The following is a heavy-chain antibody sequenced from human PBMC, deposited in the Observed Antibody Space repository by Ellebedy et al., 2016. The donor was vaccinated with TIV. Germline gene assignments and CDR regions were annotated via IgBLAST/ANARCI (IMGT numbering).Heavy chain of an antibody. CDR3: ATVGSYGDYRSPAHAFEF. CDR1: GFTFSSYW. D-gene: IGHD4-17*01. J-gene: IGHJ3*01. CDR2: INQDGSEK. Sequence: GGSLRLFCAAPGFTFSSYWMSWVRQAPGKGLEWVANINQDGSEKYYVDSVKGRFTISRDNARNSLYLQMNSLGADDTAVYYCATVGSYGDYRSPAHAFEFWGQGTMVTVSS. V-gene: IGHV3-7*01.